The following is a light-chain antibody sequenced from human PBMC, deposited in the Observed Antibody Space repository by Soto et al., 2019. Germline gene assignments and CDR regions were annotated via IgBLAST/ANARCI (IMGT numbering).Light chain of an antibody. Sequence: QSVLTQAPSASGTPGQRVTISCSGSSSNIGSNTVNWYQQLPGTAPKLLIYSNNQRPSGVPDRFSGSKSGTSASLAISGLQSEDEADYYCAAWDDSLNAHYVFGTGTKVTDL. CDR1: SSNIGSNT. CDR3: AAWDDSLNAHYV. CDR2: SNN. V-gene: IGLV1-44*01. J-gene: IGLJ1*01.